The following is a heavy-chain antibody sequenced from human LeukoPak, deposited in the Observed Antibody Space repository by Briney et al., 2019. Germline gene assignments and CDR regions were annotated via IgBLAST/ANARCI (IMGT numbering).Heavy chain of an antibody. Sequence: SETLSLTCAVYGGSFSGYYWSWIRQPPGKGLEWIGEINHSGSTNYNPSLKSRVTISVDTSKNQFSLKLSSVTAADTAVYYCARSPDSSSWPSEIDYWGQGTLVTVSS. CDR3: ARSPDSSSWPSEIDY. D-gene: IGHD6-13*01. J-gene: IGHJ4*02. V-gene: IGHV4-34*01. CDR2: INHSGST. CDR1: GGSFSGYY.